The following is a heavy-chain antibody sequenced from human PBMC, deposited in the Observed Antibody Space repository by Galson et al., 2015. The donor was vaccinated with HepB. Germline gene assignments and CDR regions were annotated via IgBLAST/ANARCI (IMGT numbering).Heavy chain of an antibody. V-gene: IGHV3-11*06. CDR3: ARGYTSGLRY. J-gene: IGHJ4*02. CDR1: GFIFNDYS. CDR2: ISSSGSYT. D-gene: IGHD6-19*01. Sequence: SLRLSCAASGFIFNDYSMTWVRQAPGKGLEWISFISSSGSYTNYAASVKGRFTISRDNAKNSVYLQINRLRAEDTAVYYYARGYTSGLRYWGQGTLVTVSS.